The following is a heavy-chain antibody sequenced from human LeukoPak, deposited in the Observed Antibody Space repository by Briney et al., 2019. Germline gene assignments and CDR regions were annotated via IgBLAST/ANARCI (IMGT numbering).Heavy chain of an antibody. CDR1: GFTFSSYS. V-gene: IGHV3-21*01. Sequence: GGSLRLSCAASGFTFSSYSMNWVRQAPGKGLEWVSSISSSSSYIYYADSVKGRFTISRDNAKNSLYLQMNSLRAEDTAVYYCARDLGYCSSTSCSGWRYWGQGTLVTVSS. J-gene: IGHJ4*02. CDR3: ARDLGYCSSTSCSGWRY. D-gene: IGHD2-2*01. CDR2: ISSSSSYI.